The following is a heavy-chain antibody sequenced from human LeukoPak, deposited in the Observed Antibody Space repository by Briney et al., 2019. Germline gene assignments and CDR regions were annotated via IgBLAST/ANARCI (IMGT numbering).Heavy chain of an antibody. CDR1: GGTFSSYA. CDR2: IIPMFGTA. V-gene: IGHV1-69*13. CDR3: ARHRPAKHYYDSSAYSPFDY. J-gene: IGHJ4*02. D-gene: IGHD3-22*01. Sequence: SVKVSCKASGGTFSSYAWVRQAPGQGLGWMGGIIPMFGTAKYAQKFQGRATITADESTSTAYMELSSLRSEDTAVYYCARHRPAKHYYDSSAYSPFDYWGQGTLVTVSS.